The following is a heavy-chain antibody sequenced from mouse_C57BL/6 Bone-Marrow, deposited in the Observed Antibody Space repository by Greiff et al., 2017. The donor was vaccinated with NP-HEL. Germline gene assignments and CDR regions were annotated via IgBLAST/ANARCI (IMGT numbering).Heavy chain of an antibody. CDR1: GYTFTSYG. CDR3: ASPLRRAWFAY. D-gene: IGHD2-12*01. V-gene: IGHV1-81*01. J-gene: IGHJ3*01. CDR2: IYPRSGNT. Sequence: QVQLQQSGAELARPGASVKLSCKASGYTFTSYGISWVKQRTGQGLEWIGEIYPRSGNTYYNEKFKGKATLTADKSSSTAYMELRSLTSDDAAVYFCASPLRRAWFAYWGQGTLVTVSA.